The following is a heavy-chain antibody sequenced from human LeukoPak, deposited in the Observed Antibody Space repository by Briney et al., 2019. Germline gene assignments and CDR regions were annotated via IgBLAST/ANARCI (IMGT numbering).Heavy chain of an antibody. CDR2: TYYRFKWYS. D-gene: IGHD4-17*01. Sequence: SQTLSLTCAISGDSVFSNTAAWNWIRQSPSRGLEWLGRTYYRFKWYSHYAMSVRSRVSFTPDTSKNQFSLQLKSVSPEDTAVYYCARSDYGDSSFDYWGQGILVTVSS. J-gene: IGHJ4*02. CDR3: ARSDYGDSSFDY. V-gene: IGHV6-1*01. CDR1: GDSVFSNTAA.